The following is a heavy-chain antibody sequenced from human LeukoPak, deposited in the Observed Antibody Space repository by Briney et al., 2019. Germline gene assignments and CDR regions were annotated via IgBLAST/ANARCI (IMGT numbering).Heavy chain of an antibody. J-gene: IGHJ4*02. V-gene: IGHV3-23*01. CDR1: GFTFSSYV. Sequence: GGSLRLSCTASGFTFSSYVMTWVRQAPGKGLEWVSVISGSGDTTYYAASVKGRFTISRDKSKNTLYLQMNSLRAEDTAVYYCAKAPRDGYNFFGYWGQGTLVTVSS. D-gene: IGHD5-24*01. CDR2: ISGSGDTT. CDR3: AKAPRDGYNFFGY.